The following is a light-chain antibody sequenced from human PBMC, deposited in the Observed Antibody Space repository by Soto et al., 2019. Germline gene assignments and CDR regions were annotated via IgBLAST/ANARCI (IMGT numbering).Light chain of an antibody. CDR1: SSDIGSYNR. CDR2: EVS. CDR3: NSYTSGNTYV. V-gene: IGLV2-18*02. J-gene: IGLJ1*01. Sequence: QSALTQPPSVSGSPGQSVTISCTGTSSDIGSYNRVSWYQQPPGTAPKLMIYEVSNRPSGVPDRFSGSKSGNTASLTISWLQPEDEGDYYCNSYTSGNTYVFGTGTKVTVL.